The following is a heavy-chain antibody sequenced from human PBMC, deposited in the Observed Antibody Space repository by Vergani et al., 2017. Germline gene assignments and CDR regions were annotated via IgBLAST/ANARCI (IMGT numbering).Heavy chain of an antibody. V-gene: IGHV4-59*01. CDR3: ARGLRFLPRFDP. CDR2: IYYSGST. Sequence: QVQLQESGPGLVKPSETLSLTCTVSGGSISSYYWSWIRQPPGKGLEWIGYIYYSGSTNYNPSLKSRVTISVDTSKNQFSLKLSSVTAADTAVYYCARGLRFLPRFDPWGQGTLVTVSS. D-gene: IGHD3-3*01. CDR1: GGSISSYY. J-gene: IGHJ5*02.